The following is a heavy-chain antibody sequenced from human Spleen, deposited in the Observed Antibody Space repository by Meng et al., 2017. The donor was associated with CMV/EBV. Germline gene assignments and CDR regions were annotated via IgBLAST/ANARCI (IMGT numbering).Heavy chain of an antibody. CDR2: IIPIFGTA. Sequence: GTFSSYAISWVRQAPGQGLEWMGGIIPIFGTANYAQKFQGRVTITTDESTSTAYMELSSLRSEDTAVYYCARALRFWGYYYYGMDVWGQGTTVTVSS. CDR3: ARALRFWGYYYYGMDV. CDR1: GTFSSYA. D-gene: IGHD3-3*01. V-gene: IGHV1-69*05. J-gene: IGHJ6*02.